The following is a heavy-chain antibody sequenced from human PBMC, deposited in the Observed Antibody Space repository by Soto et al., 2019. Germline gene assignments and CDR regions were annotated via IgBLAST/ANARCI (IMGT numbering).Heavy chain of an antibody. CDR1: GFTFSSYA. D-gene: IGHD1-26*01. V-gene: IGHV3-30-3*01. CDR2: ISYDGSNK. Sequence: QVQLVESGGGVVQRGRSLRLSCAASGFTFSSYAMHWVRQAPGKGLEWVAVISYDGSNKYYADSVKGRFTISRDNSKNTLYLQMNSLRAEDTAVYYCARDQGYSGSGPGSVFGYWGQGTLVTVSS. J-gene: IGHJ4*02. CDR3: ARDQGYSGSGPGSVFGY.